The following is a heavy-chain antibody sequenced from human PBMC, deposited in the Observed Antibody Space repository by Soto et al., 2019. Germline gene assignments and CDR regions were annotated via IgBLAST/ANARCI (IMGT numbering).Heavy chain of an antibody. CDR2: INPSGGST. J-gene: IGHJ6*03. CDR1: GYTFTSYY. V-gene: IGHV1-46*03. CDR3: ARVAAAGVPYYYYYMDV. Sequence: ASVKVSCKASGYTFTSYYMHWVRQAPGQGLEWMGKINPSGGSTSYAQKFQGRVTMTRDTSTSTVYMELSSLRSEDTAVYYCARVAAAGVPYYYYYMDVCGKGTTVTVSS. D-gene: IGHD6-13*01.